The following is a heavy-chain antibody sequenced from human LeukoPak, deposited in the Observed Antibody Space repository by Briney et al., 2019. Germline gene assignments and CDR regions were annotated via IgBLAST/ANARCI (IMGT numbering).Heavy chain of an antibody. J-gene: IGHJ4*02. CDR1: GGSITDSY. D-gene: IGHD5-12*01. CDR2: ASYSGTT. Sequence: SETLSLTCTVSGGSITDSYWSWVRQPPGKGLEWIGYASYSGTTNYNPSLNSRVTISVDTSKKQFSLKLTSVTAADTAVYYCARDRGMSGYEHFDYWGQGTLVTVCS. CDR3: ARDRGMSGYEHFDY. V-gene: IGHV4-59*01.